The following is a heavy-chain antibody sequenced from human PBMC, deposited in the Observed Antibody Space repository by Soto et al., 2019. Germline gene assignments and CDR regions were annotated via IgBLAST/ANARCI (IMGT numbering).Heavy chain of an antibody. CDR2: IRSKANSYAT. CDR1: GFTFSGSA. D-gene: IGHD3-9*01. V-gene: IGHV3-73*01. CDR3: TRHPLMESSPPYYDILTGSDY. Sequence: GGSLRLSCAASGFTFSGSAMHWVRQASGKGLEWVGRIRSKANSYATAYAASVKGRFTISRDDSKNTAYLQMNSLKTEDTAVYYCTRHPLMESSPPYYDILTGSDYWGQGTLVTVSS. J-gene: IGHJ4*02.